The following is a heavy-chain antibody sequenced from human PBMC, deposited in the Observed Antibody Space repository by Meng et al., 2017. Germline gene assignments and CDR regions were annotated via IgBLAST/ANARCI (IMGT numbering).Heavy chain of an antibody. J-gene: IGHJ3*02. Sequence: GESLKISCAASGFTFSSYAMHWVRQAPGKGLEWVAVISYDGSNKYYADSVKGRFTISRDNSKNTLYLQMNSLRAEDTAVYYCARGGFWWGLLLGPGAFDIWGQGTMVTVSS. CDR3: ARGGFWWGLLLGPGAFDI. CDR1: GFTFSSYA. D-gene: IGHD1-26*01. CDR2: ISYDGSNK. V-gene: IGHV3-30*04.